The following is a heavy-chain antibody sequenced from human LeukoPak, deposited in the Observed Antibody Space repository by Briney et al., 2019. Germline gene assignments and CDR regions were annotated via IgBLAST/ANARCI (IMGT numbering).Heavy chain of an antibody. Sequence: ASVKVSCKASGYTFTGYYMHWVRQAPAQGLEWMGWINPNSGGTNYAQKFQGWVTMTRDTSISTAYMELSRLRSDDTAVYYCARGAIQLWLIGGGYFDYWGQGTLVTVSS. CDR3: ARGAIQLWLIGGGYFDY. D-gene: IGHD5-18*01. J-gene: IGHJ4*02. V-gene: IGHV1-2*04. CDR2: INPNSGGT. CDR1: GYTFTGYY.